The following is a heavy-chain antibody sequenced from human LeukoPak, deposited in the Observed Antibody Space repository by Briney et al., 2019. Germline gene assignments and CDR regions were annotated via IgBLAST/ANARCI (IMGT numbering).Heavy chain of an antibody. CDR3: ARDRVYDFWSGYYTGAYFDY. D-gene: IGHD3-3*01. V-gene: IGHV3-30*04. CDR2: ISYDGSNK. J-gene: IGHJ4*02. CDR1: GFTFSSYA. Sequence: PGRSLRLSCAASGFTFSSYAMHWVRQAPGKGLEWVAVISYDGSNKYYADSVKGRFTISRDNSKNTLYLQMNSLRAEDTAVYYCARDRVYDFWSGYYTGAYFDYWGQGTLVTVSS.